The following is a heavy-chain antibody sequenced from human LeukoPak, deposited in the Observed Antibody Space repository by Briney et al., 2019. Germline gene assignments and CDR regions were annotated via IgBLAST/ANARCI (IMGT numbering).Heavy chain of an antibody. V-gene: IGHV3-7*01. CDR2: IKQDGSEK. D-gene: IGHD6-13*01. Sequence: GGSLRLSCAASGFTFSSYWMSWVRQAPGKGLEWVANIKQDGSEKYYVDSVKGRFTISRDNAKNSLYLQMNSLRAEDTAVYYCAREGPGYSSSWRHFDYWGQGTLVTVSS. CDR3: AREGPGYSSSWRHFDY. CDR1: GFTFSSYW. J-gene: IGHJ4*02.